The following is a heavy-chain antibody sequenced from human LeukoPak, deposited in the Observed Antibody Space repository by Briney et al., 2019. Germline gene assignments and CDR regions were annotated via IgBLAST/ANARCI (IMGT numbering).Heavy chain of an antibody. CDR1: GYTFTSYY. V-gene: IGHV1-2*02. Sequence: ASVKVSCKASGYTFTSYYMHWVRQAPGQGLEWMARINPNSGVTNYAQKFQGRVTMTRDTSISTAYMELSRLRYDDTAVYYCARNFHPGNWDYWGQGTLATVSS. D-gene: IGHD1-14*01. CDR2: INPNSGVT. J-gene: IGHJ4*02. CDR3: ARNFHPGNWDY.